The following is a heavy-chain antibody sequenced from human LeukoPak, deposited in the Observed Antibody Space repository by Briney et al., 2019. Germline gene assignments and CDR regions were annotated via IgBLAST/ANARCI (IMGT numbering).Heavy chain of an antibody. CDR2: IYTSGST. CDR3: ARDYYDSSGYYYVPHWYFDL. CDR1: GGSFSGYY. D-gene: IGHD3-22*01. V-gene: IGHV4-4*07. Sequence: PSETLSLTCAVYGGSFSGYYWSWIRQPAGKGLEWIGRIYTSGSTNYNPSLKSRVTMSVDTSKNQFSLKLSSVTAADTAIYYCARDYYDSSGYYYVPHWYFDLWGRGTLVTVSS. J-gene: IGHJ2*01.